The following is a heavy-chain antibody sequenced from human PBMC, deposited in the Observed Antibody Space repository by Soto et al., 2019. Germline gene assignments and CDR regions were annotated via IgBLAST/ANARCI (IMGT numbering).Heavy chain of an antibody. V-gene: IGHV3-23*01. CDR1: GFTFRNYA. CDR2: ISESGSGT. J-gene: IGHJ5*02. CDR3: VKDWAMGGPQHL. Sequence: EVPLLESGGGLVQPGGSLRLSCAASGFTFRNYAMSWVRQTPGKGLEWVSGISESGSGTYYSNSARGRFAVSRDNSKGTLYLQMNGLEVGDTAIYYCVKDWAMGGPQHLWGQGTLVTVSS. D-gene: IGHD2-8*01.